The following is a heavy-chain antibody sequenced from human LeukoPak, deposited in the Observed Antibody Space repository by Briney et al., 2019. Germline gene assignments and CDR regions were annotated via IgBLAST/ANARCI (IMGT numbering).Heavy chain of an antibody. CDR3: ARHPYYDRDAFDI. J-gene: IGHJ3*02. CDR2: IYFIGST. V-gene: IGHV4-39*01. CDR1: GGSISSSSYY. D-gene: IGHD3-22*01. Sequence: SETLSLTCTVPGGSISSSSYYWGWIRHPPGKGLEWIVRIYFIGSTYYNPSLKSRVTISVDTSKNQFSLKLSSVTAADTAVYYCARHPYYDRDAFDIWGQGTMVTVSS.